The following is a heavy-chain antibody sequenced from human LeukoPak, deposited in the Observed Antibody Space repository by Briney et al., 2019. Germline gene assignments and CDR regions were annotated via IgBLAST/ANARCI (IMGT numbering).Heavy chain of an antibody. V-gene: IGHV3-30*03. J-gene: IGHJ6*03. CDR1: GFTVTTNY. Sequence: GGSLRLSCAASGFTVTTNYMSWVRQAPGKGLEWVSVISYDGSNKYYADSVKGRFTISRDNSKNTLYLQMNSLRAEDTAVYYCARAEMATTYYYYYMDVWGKGTTVTISS. CDR2: ISYDGSNK. D-gene: IGHD5-24*01. CDR3: ARAEMATTYYYYYMDV.